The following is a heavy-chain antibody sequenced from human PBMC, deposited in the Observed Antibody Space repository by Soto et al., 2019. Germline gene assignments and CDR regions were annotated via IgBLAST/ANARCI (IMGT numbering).Heavy chain of an antibody. D-gene: IGHD4-4*01. CDR1: GFTFSRYG. CDR3: ATRGLQSDAFDL. CDR2: IWSDGSNK. Sequence: QVQLVESGGGVVQPGRSLRLSCAASGFTFSRYGLHWVRQAPGKGLEWVAVIWSDGSNKYYADSVKGRFTISRDNSKNTLYLQMNSLRAEDTAVYYCATRGLQSDAFDLWGQGTMVTVSS. V-gene: IGHV3-33*01. J-gene: IGHJ3*01.